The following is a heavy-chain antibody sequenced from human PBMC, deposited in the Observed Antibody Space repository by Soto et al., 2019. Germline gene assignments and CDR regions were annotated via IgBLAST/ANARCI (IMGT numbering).Heavy chain of an antibody. CDR1: GYTFTSYG. V-gene: IGHV1-18*01. Sequence: ASVKVSCKISGYTFTSYGISWVRQAPGQGLEWMGWISTHNGDTNFAQKFQGRVTLTTDTSTNTAYMDLRSLTSDDTAVYYCARGYAIFTGLAYYYGMDVWGQGXTFTVSS. CDR3: ARGYAIFTGLAYYYGMDV. J-gene: IGHJ6*02. D-gene: IGHD3-9*01. CDR2: ISTHNGDT.